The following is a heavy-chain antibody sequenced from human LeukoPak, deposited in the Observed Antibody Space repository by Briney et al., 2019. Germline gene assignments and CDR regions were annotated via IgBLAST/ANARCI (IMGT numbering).Heavy chain of an antibody. CDR2: IYTSGST. J-gene: IGHJ4*02. D-gene: IGHD4-17*01. Sequence: PSETLSLTCTVSGGSISSGSYYWSWIRQPAGKGLEWIGRIYTSGSTNYNPSLKSRVTISVDTSKNQFSLKLSSVTAADTAVYYCARVSVTTFYYFDYWGQGTLVTVSS. CDR1: GGSISSGSYY. CDR3: ARVSVTTFYYFDY. V-gene: IGHV4-61*02.